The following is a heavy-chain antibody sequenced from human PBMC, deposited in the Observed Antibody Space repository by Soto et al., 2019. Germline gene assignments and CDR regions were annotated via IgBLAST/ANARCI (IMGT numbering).Heavy chain of an antibody. CDR2: ISYDGSNK. J-gene: IGHJ4*02. D-gene: IGHD3-22*01. CDR1: GFTFSSYG. CDR3: AKEIGYYYDSSGYYGGYFDY. Sequence: LRLSCAASGFTFSSYGMHWVRQAPGKGLEWVAVISYDGSNKYYADSVKGRFTISRDNSKNTLYLQMNSLRAEDTAVYYCAKEIGYYYDSSGYYGGYFDYWGQGTLVTVSS. V-gene: IGHV3-30*18.